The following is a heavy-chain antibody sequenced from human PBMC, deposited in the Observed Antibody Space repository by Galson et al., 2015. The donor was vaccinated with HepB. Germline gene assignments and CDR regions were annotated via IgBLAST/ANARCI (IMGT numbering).Heavy chain of an antibody. D-gene: IGHD2-2*01. CDR2: ISSSSSTI. CDR1: GFTFSSYS. V-gene: IGHV3-48*01. CDR3: AKDLRLPSARAFDY. Sequence: SLRLSCAASGFTFSSYSMNWVRQAPGKGLEWVSYISSSSSTIYYADSVKGRFTISRDNAKNSLYLQMNSLRAEDTAVYYCAKDLRLPSARAFDYWGQGTLVTVSS. J-gene: IGHJ4*02.